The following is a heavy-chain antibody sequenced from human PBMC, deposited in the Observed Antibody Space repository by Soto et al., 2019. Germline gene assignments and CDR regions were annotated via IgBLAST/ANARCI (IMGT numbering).Heavy chain of an antibody. D-gene: IGHD6-6*01. Sequence: ASVKVSCKASGYTFTGYYMHWVRQAPGQGLEWMGWINPNSGGTNYAQKFQGWVTMTRDTSISTAYMELSRLRSDDTAVYYCARSSNSSSSHYYYYYMDVWGKGTTVTVS. CDR2: INPNSGGT. CDR3: ARSSNSSSSHYYYYYMDV. CDR1: GYTFTGYY. V-gene: IGHV1-2*04. J-gene: IGHJ6*03.